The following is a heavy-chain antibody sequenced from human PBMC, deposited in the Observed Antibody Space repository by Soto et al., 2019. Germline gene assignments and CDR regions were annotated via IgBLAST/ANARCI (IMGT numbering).Heavy chain of an antibody. V-gene: IGHV4-61*01. CDR3: ARGVGFGYYYYHMDL. D-gene: IGHD3-10*01. Sequence: QVQLQESGPGLVKPSETLSLTCTVSGGSVSNISDYWSWVRQPPGKGLEWIGYIYYSGSADYNPSLGRRVTISLYTSKNPFSLKLSSVTTADPAVYYCARGVGFGYYYYHMDLWGQGNTVNVSS. CDR1: GGSVSNISDY. J-gene: IGHJ6*02. CDR2: IYYSGSA.